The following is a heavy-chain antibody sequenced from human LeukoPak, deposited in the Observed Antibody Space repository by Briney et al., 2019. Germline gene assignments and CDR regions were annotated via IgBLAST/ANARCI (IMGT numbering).Heavy chain of an antibody. Sequence: GGSLRLSCAASGFTFSSYSMNWVRQAPGKGLEWVSCISSSSSYIYYADSVKGRFTISRDNAKNSLYLQMNSLRAEDTAVYYCARDPSPSRYGLYYFDYWGQGTPVTVSS. V-gene: IGHV3-21*01. CDR2: ISSSSSYI. D-gene: IGHD5-18*01. CDR3: ARDPSPSRYGLYYFDY. J-gene: IGHJ4*02. CDR1: GFTFSSYS.